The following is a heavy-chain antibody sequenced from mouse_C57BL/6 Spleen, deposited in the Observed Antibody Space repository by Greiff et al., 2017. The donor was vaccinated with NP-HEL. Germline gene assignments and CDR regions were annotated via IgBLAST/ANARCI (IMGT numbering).Heavy chain of an antibody. CDR2: LYPGGGDT. CDR1: GYAFSSYW. J-gene: IGHJ4*01. CDR3: ARDLLLRYAMDY. V-gene: IGHV1-80*01. D-gene: IGHD1-1*01. Sequence: VKLMESGAELVKPGASVKISCTASGYAFSSYWMNWVKQRPGTGLEWIGQLYPGGGDTNYNGKFTGKATLTADKSSSTAYMQLSSLTSEDSAVYFCARDLLLRYAMDYWGQGTSVTVSS.